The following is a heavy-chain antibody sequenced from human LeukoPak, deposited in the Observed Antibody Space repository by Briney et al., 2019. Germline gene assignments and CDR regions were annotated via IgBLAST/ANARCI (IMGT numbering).Heavy chain of an antibody. D-gene: IGHD4-17*01. J-gene: IGHJ6*03. CDR2: IRYDGSNK. V-gene: IGHV3-30*02. Sequence: GGSLRLSCAASGFTFSSYGMHWVRQAPGKGLEWVAFIRYDGSNKYYADSVKGRFTISRDNSKNTLYLQMNSLRAEDTAVYYCAHPPGYGELYYMDVWGKGTTVTVSS. CDR1: GFTFSSYG. CDR3: AHPPGYGELYYMDV.